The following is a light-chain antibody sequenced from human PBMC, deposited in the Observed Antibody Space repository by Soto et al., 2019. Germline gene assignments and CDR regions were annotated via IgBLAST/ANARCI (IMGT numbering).Light chain of an antibody. CDR2: GAS. J-gene: IGKJ1*01. CDR1: QSVSSN. V-gene: IGKV3-15*01. CDR3: QQYNNWGT. Sequence: EIVITQSPATLSVSPGERATLSCRASQSVSSNLAWYQQKPGQAPRLLIYGASTRATGIPARFSGSGSGTEFTLTISSLQSEDFAVYYCQQYNNWGTLGQGTKVDIK.